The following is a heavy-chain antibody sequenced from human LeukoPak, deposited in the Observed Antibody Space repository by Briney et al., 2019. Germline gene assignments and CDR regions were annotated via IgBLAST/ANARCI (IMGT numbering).Heavy chain of an antibody. CDR1: GFTFSTYW. V-gene: IGHV3-7*03. Sequence: GGSLRLSCAASGFTFSTYWMNWVRQAPGKGLEWVANIKQNGSEKYYVDSVKGRFTLSRDSAKNSLYLQMNSLRAEDTAVYYCARAEWSNWYFDLWGRGTLVTVSS. J-gene: IGHJ2*01. D-gene: IGHD3-3*01. CDR3: ARAEWSNWYFDL. CDR2: IKQNGSEK.